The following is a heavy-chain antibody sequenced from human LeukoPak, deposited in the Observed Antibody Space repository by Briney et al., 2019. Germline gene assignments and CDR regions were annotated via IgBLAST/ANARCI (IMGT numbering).Heavy chain of an antibody. Sequence: PSETLSLTCTVSGGSMSNYYWSWIRQPAGKGLEWVGHIYTSGTTSYNPSFKSRVTMSVDTSNNQFSLKVTSVTAADTAVYFCARGGNYWDAFDIWGQGTMVTVSS. V-gene: IGHV4-4*07. D-gene: IGHD1-26*01. CDR2: IYTSGTT. J-gene: IGHJ3*02. CDR3: ARGGNYWDAFDI. CDR1: GGSMSNYY.